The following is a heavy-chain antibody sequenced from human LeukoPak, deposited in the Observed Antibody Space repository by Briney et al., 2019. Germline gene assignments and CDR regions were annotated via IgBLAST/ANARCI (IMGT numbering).Heavy chain of an antibody. CDR3: AKDSWHVVVPAANYDP. J-gene: IGHJ5*02. CDR1: GFTFSRYA. V-gene: IGHV3-23*01. D-gene: IGHD2-2*01. CDR2: ISGSGTGT. Sequence: PGGSLRLSCAASGFTFSRYAMAWVRQAPGKGLEWASAISGSGTGTHYADSVKGRFTVSRDNSKNTLYLQLNSLRAEDTAVYYCAKDSWHVVVPAANYDPWGQGALVTVSS.